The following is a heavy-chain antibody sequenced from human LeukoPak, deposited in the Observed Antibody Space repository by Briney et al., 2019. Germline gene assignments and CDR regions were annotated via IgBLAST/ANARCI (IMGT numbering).Heavy chain of an antibody. CDR1: GFTFSSYA. V-gene: IGHV3-30-3*01. Sequence: PGRSLRLSCAASGFTFSSYAMHWVRQAPGKGLEWVALISYDGSGQYYTESVKGRFTISGDNSKNTLYLQVNSLRVEDTAVYYCARANRPFHTSGWYKDYWGQGTLVTVSS. CDR3: ARANRPFHTSGWYKDY. D-gene: IGHD6-19*01. J-gene: IGHJ4*02. CDR2: ISYDGSGQ.